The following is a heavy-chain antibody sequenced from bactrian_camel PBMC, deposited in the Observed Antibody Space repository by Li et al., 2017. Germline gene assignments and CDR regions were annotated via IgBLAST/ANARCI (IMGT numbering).Heavy chain of an antibody. Sequence: VQLVESGGGLVQPGDSLRLSCAASGFSFSSRALYWVRQAPGKGLDWVSLININGGGGTTYYVDSVKERFTISRDNAKNTVYLQMNSLKSEDTALYYCAAGAGGVGYREELGADFGYWGQGTQVTVS. J-gene: IGHJ6*01. CDR1: GFSFSSRA. CDR2: ININGGGGTT. D-gene: IGHD5*01. V-gene: IGHV3S40*01. CDR3: AAGAGGVGYREELGADFGY.